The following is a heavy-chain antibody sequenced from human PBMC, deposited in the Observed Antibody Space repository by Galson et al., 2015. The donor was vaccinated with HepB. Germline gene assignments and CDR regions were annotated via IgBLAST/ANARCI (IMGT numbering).Heavy chain of an antibody. D-gene: IGHD6-19*01. Sequence: SLRLSCAASGFNFRSYSMHWVRQAPGKGLEWVSFIRNDGSPKHYADSVRGRFTISRDNSKDILYLQMNSLRAEDTAVYYCAREDPKIAVSVLDTRGQGALVAV. CDR2: IRNDGSPK. V-gene: IGHV3-33*08. CDR1: GFNFRSYS. CDR3: AREDPKIAVSVLDT. J-gene: IGHJ5*02.